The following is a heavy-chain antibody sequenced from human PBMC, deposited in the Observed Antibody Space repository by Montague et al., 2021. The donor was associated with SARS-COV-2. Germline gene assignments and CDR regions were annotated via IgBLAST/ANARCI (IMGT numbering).Heavy chain of an antibody. CDR3: ASAPRYSFGFWAY. CDR2: INHSGYT. Sequence: SETLSRTCAVYGASSSNYYWSWIRQSPGKGLEWVGEINHSGYTDYNPSLESRLTISLDSSKKQFSLKMTSVTAADTAIYYCASAPRYSFGFWAYWGQGTLVSVSS. CDR1: GASSSNYY. V-gene: IGHV4-34*01. J-gene: IGHJ4*02. D-gene: IGHD5-12*01.